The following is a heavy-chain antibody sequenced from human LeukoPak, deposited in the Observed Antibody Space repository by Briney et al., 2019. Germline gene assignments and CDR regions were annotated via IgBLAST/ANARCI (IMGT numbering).Heavy chain of an antibody. V-gene: IGHV3-30-3*01. D-gene: IGHD2-2*01. Sequence: PGRSLRLSCAASGFTFSSYTMHWVRQAPGKGLEWVTIISYDGGNKYYADSVKGRFTISRDNSKNTLYLQMNSLRAEDTALYYCARGPPVNCSSTSCSYWYFDLWGRGTLVTVSS. J-gene: IGHJ2*01. CDR2: ISYDGGNK. CDR3: ARGPPVNCSSTSCSYWYFDL. CDR1: GFTFSSYT.